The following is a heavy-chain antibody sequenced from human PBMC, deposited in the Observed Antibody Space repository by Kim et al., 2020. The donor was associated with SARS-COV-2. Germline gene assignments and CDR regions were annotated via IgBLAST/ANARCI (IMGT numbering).Heavy chain of an antibody. D-gene: IGHD6-25*01. CDR2: INHSGST. CDR3: ARRIAAAVKFDY. Sequence: SETLSLTCAVYGGSFSGYYWSWIRQPPGKGLEWIGEINHSGSTNYNPSLKSRVTISVDTSKNQFSLKLSSVTAADTAVYYCARRIAAAVKFDYWGQGTLVTVSS. V-gene: IGHV4-34*01. J-gene: IGHJ4*02. CDR1: GGSFSGYY.